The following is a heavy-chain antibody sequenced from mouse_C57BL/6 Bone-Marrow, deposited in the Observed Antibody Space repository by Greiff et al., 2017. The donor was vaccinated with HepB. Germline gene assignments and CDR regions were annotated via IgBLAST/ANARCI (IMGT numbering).Heavy chain of an antibody. CDR2: ISSGGSYT. CDR3: ARGAGPWWYFDV. CDR1: GFTFSSYG. V-gene: IGHV5-6*01. D-gene: IGHD3-3*01. Sequence: EVMLVESGGDLVKPGGSLKLSCAASGFTFSSYGMSWVRQTPDKRLEWVATISSGGSYTYYPDSVKGRFTISRDNAKNTLYLQMSSLKSEDTAMYYCARGAGPWWYFDVWGTGTTVTVSS. J-gene: IGHJ1*03.